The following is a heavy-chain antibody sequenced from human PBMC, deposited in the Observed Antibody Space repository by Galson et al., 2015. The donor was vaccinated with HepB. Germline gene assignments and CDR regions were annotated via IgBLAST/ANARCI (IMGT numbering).Heavy chain of an antibody. CDR2: INPNSGGT. CDR1: GYTFTGYY. D-gene: IGHD2-2*01. Sequence: SVKVSCKASGYTFTGYYMHWVRQAPGQGLEWGGWINPNSGGTNYAQKFQGRVTMTRDTSISTAYMELSRLRSDDTAVYNCGVVPAARGGFDPWGQGTLVTVSS. J-gene: IGHJ5*02. CDR3: GVVPAARGGFDP. V-gene: IGHV1-2*02.